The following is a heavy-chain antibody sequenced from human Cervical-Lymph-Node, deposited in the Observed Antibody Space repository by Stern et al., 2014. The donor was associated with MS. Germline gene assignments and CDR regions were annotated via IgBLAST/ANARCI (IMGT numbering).Heavy chain of an antibody. CDR3: ARDSDQWLGPIYGMDV. CDR1: GYTFTSYY. CDR2: INPSGGST. Sequence: QVQLVHSGAEVTKPVASVKVSCKASGYTFTSYYMHWVRQAPVQGLQWRGRINPSGGSTSYAQKFQGRVTMTRDTSTSTVYMELSSLRSEDTAVYYCARDSDQWLGPIYGMDVWGQGTTVTVSS. J-gene: IGHJ6*02. V-gene: IGHV1-46*01. D-gene: IGHD6-19*01.